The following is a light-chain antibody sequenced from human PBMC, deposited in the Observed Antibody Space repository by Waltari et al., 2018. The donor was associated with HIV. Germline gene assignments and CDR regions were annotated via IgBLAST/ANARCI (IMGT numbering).Light chain of an antibody. CDR2: SAS. J-gene: IGKJ2*01. CDR3: QHYNNWPYT. V-gene: IGKV3-15*01. CDR1: HSIGNN. Sequence: EIVMTQPPATDPVSPGEGATLSCRASHSIGNNLAWHQQRPGQAPRLLIYSASTRATGIPARFSGSGSGTQFTLTIDSLQSEDFAIYYCQHYNNWPYTFGQGTRLEIK.